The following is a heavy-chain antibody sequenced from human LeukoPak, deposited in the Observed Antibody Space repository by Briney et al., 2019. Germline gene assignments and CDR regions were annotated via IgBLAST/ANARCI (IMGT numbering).Heavy chain of an antibody. CDR1: GGSISSNNYY. J-gene: IGHJ6*03. D-gene: IGHD2/OR15-2a*01. CDR2: IYSGGST. CDR3: ATSGVLQYMDV. V-gene: IGHV4-39*01. Sequence: PSETLSLTCTVSGGSISSNNYYWGWIRQPPGKGLEWIGAIYSGGSTYYNPSLKSRVTISVDTSKNQSSLNLRSVTAADTAVYFCATSGVLQYMDVWGKGTTVTVSS.